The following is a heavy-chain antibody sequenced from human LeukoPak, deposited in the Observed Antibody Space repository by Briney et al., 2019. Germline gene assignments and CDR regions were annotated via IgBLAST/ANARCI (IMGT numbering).Heavy chain of an antibody. J-gene: IGHJ3*02. Sequence: ASVKVSCKASGYTFTGYYMHWVRQAPGQGLEWMGWINPNSGGTNYAQKFQGRVTMTRDTSISTAYMELRSLRSDDTAVYYCAINYGSGFPNAFDIWGQGTMVTVSS. CDR1: GYTFTGYY. CDR2: INPNSGGT. D-gene: IGHD3-10*01. CDR3: AINYGSGFPNAFDI. V-gene: IGHV1-2*02.